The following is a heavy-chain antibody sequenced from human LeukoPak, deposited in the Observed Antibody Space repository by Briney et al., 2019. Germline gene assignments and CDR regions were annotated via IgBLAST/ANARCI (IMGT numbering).Heavy chain of an antibody. D-gene: IGHD3-10*01. Sequence: SETLSLTCTVSGDSISSSSYSWSWIRQPAGRGLEWIGRISTSGSTNYNPALKSRVTISIDTSKNHFSLKLSSMTAADTAVYYCARDGVLLAFGDTEAFDIWGQGTMVTVSS. V-gene: IGHV4-61*02. J-gene: IGHJ3*02. CDR2: ISTSGST. CDR1: GDSISSSSYS. CDR3: ARDGVLLAFGDTEAFDI.